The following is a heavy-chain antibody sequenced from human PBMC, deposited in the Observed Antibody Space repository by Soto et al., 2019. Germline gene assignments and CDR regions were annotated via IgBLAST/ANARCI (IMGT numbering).Heavy chain of an antibody. CDR1: GGSISSSNL. J-gene: IGHJ5*01. Sequence: LSLSCAVSGGSISSSNLCSWVRRPPGKGLGWIATIYHSGSTNTNPSLKSPVTISLDKSKSQFSLKLSSVTAADTAVYYSARRSEGYSGYDSLTTPTMFASWGQGTLVTVSS. CDR3: ARRSEGYSGYDSLTTPTMFAS. D-gene: IGHD5-12*01. CDR2: IYHSGST. V-gene: IGHV4-4*02.